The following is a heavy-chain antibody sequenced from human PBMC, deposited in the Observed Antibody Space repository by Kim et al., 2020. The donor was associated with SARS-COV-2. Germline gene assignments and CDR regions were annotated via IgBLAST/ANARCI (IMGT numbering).Heavy chain of an antibody. CDR3: ARGKARIGILVMDY. V-gene: IGHV3-33*01. CDR1: GFTFSSYG. Sequence: GGSLRLSCAASGFTFSSYGMHWVRQAPGKGLEWVAVIWYDGSNKYYADSVKGRFTISRDNSKNTLYLQMNSLRAEDTAVYYCARGKARIGILVMDYWGQGTLVTVSS. D-gene: IGHD2-21*01. J-gene: IGHJ4*02. CDR2: IWYDGSNK.